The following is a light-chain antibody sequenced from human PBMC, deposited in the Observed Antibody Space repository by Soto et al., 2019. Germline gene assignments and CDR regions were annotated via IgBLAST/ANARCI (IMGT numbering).Light chain of an antibody. CDR1: QSISGW. Sequence: DIQMTQSPSTLSASVGDRVTITCRASQSISGWLAWYQQKPGKAPNLLISDASSLESGVPSRFSGSGSGTEFTLTISGLQPDDFETYYCQQYSSYSSFGQGTKLEIK. V-gene: IGKV1-5*01. CDR2: DAS. CDR3: QQYSSYSS. J-gene: IGKJ2*01.